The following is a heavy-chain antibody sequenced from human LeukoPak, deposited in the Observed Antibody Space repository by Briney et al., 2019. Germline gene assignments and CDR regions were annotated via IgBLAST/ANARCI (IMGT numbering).Heavy chain of an antibody. CDR2: INHSGST. J-gene: IGHJ4*02. CDR3: ARLLRGPYCGDDCGRDY. D-gene: IGHD2-21*02. Sequence: SETLSLTCAVYGGSFSGYYWSWIRQPPGKGLEWIGEINHSGSTNYNPSLKSRVTISVDTSKNQFSLKLSSVTAADTAVYYCARLLRGPYCGDDCGRDYWGQGTLVTVSS. CDR1: GGSFSGYY. V-gene: IGHV4-34*01.